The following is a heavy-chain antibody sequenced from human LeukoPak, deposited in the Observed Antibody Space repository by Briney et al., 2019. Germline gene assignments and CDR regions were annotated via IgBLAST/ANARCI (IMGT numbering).Heavy chain of an antibody. Sequence: GGSLRLSCAASGFTFSSCAMNWVRQAPGKGLEWVSTISAGGDRTYYADSVKGRFAISRDNSKNTLYLQMNSLRAGDTAVYYCAKVCCNVVYSPGAWGQGTLVTVSS. CDR3: AKVCCNVVYSPGA. D-gene: IGHD2-8*02. CDR1: GFTFSSCA. CDR2: ISAGGDRT. J-gene: IGHJ1*01. V-gene: IGHV3-23*01.